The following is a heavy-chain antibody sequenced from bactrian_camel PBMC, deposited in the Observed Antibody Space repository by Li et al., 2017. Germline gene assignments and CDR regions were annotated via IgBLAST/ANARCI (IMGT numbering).Heavy chain of an antibody. CDR2: IASDGIT. Sequence: HVQLVESGGGSVQAGGSLRLSRAASGYTDSTYCMGWFHQAPGKEREGVAHIASDGITYYEDSAKGRFTLSKDNTNNILHPQMNNLNPEDTGMYYCAADSRWICYSVGDFYYTGQGTQVTVS. J-gene: IGHJ4*01. CDR1: GYTDSTYC. D-gene: IGHD2*01. V-gene: IGHV3S53*01.